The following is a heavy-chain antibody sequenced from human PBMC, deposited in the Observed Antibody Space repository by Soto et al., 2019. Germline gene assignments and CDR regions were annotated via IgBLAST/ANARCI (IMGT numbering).Heavy chain of an antibody. CDR3: ATRTGTTSFYYYYMDV. Sequence: SETLCLTCTVAGGSISSYDWSWIRQPPGKGLEWIGYIYYSGSTNYNPSLKSRVTISVDTSKNQFSLKLSSVTAADTAVYYCATRTGTTSFYYYYMDVWGKGTTVTVSS. CDR2: IYYSGST. D-gene: IGHD1-1*01. J-gene: IGHJ6*03. V-gene: IGHV4-59*01. CDR1: GGSISSYD.